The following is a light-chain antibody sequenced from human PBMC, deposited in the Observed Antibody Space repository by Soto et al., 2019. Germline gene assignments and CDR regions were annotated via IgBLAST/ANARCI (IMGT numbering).Light chain of an antibody. Sequence: IQLTQSPSSLSASXGDSVTITCRASQGISRYLSWYQQKPGRAPKLLISAASTLQSGVPARFSGSGSGTDFTLSITSLQPEDFATYYCQQINTYPVTFGGGTKVENK. J-gene: IGKJ4*01. CDR1: QGISRY. V-gene: IGKV1-9*01. CDR2: AAS. CDR3: QQINTYPVT.